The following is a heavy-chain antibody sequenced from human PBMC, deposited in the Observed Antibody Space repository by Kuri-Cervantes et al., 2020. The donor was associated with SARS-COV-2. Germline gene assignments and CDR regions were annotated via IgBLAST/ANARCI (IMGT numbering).Heavy chain of an antibody. D-gene: IGHD2-2*01. CDR2: ISGSGGST. J-gene: IGHJ4*02. Sequence: GGSLRLSCAASGFTFSNAWMSWVRQAPGKGLEWVSAISGSGGSTYYADSVKGRFTISRDNSKNTLYLQMNSLRAEDTAVYYCAKDRVVVPAAIGWNDYWGQGTLVTVSS. CDR3: AKDRVVVPAAIGWNDY. V-gene: IGHV3-23*01. CDR1: GFTFSNAW.